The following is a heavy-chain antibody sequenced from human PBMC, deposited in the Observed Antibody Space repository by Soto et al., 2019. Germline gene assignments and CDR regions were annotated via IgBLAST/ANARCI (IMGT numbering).Heavy chain of an antibody. CDR1: GGTFSSYA. CDR2: IIPIFGTA. Sequence: ASVKVSCKASGGTFSSYAISWVRQAPGQGLEWMGGIIPIFGTANYAQKFQGRVTITADESTSTAYMELSSLRSEDTAVYYCARGGIVLVPAAMQGWFDPWGQGTLVTVSS. D-gene: IGHD2-2*01. J-gene: IGHJ5*02. V-gene: IGHV1-69*13. CDR3: ARGGIVLVPAAMQGWFDP.